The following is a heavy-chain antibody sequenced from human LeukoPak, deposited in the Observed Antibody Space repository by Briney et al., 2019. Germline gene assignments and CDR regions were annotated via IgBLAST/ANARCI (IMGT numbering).Heavy chain of an antibody. J-gene: IGHJ3*02. V-gene: IGHV3-48*04. Sequence: GGSLRLSCAASGFTFSHYSMIWVRQAPGTRLEWISYISTTSNTIYYADSVKGRFTISRDNAKNSLYLQMNSLRAEDTAVYYCARGDSAYDDRLGDAFDIWGQGTMVTVSS. CDR1: GFTFSHYS. D-gene: IGHD5-12*01. CDR3: ARGDSAYDDRLGDAFDI. CDR2: ISTTSNTI.